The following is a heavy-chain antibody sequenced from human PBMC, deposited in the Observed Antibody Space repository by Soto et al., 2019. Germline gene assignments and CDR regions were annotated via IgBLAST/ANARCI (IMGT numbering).Heavy chain of an antibody. CDR2: IYYSGST. J-gene: IGHJ3*02. V-gene: IGHV4-59*08. CDR1: GGSIGSYY. D-gene: IGHD6-13*01. Sequence: SETLSLTCTGSGGSIGSYYWSWIRQPPGEGLEWIGYIYYSGSTNYNPSLKSRVTISVDTSKNQFSLKLSSVTAADTAVYYCARLLGSGWSRDAFDIWGQGTMVTGSS. CDR3: ARLLGSGWSRDAFDI.